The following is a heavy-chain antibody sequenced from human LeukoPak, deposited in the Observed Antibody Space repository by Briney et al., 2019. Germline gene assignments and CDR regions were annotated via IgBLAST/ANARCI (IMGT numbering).Heavy chain of an antibody. CDR1: GFIVSSKY. V-gene: IGHV3-66*01. CDR3: ARDDGPPIFGVVKHPFDY. D-gene: IGHD3-3*01. CDR2: IYSGGST. J-gene: IGHJ4*02. Sequence: GGSLRLSCAASGFIVSSKYMSWVRQAPGKGLEWVSVIYSGGSTHYADSVKGRFTISRDNSKNMLYLQTNSLRAEDTAVYYCARDDGPPIFGVVKHPFDYWGQGTLVTVSS.